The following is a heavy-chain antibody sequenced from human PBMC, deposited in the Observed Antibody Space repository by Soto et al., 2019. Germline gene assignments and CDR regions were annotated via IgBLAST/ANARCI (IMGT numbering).Heavy chain of an antibody. J-gene: IGHJ2*01. CDR3: TRFGAMVRKGYFDL. D-gene: IGHD5-18*01. V-gene: IGHV4-59*08. CDR1: GVSLTNYY. Sequence: PSETLSLTCSVSGVSLTNYYWSWVRQPPGKGLEWIGHIYYSGSANYNPSLKSRVTISADTSKNHFSLKLSSVTAADAGVYYCTRFGAMVRKGYFDLWGRGTRVTVSS. CDR2: IYYSGSA.